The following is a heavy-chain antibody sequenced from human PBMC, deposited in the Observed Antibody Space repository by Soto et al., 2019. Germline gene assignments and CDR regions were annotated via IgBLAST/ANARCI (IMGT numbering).Heavy chain of an antibody. CDR1: GFTFSNYG. V-gene: IGHV3-64*04. CDR3: AKKGIFCSSDLYCGFDY. CDR2: ITSHGHIT. Sequence: PGGSLRLACSASGFTFSNYGMVWVRQAPGKGLEYISAITSHGHITYYADSVKGRFTISRDNSKNTLYLQMNSLRAEDTAVYYCAKKGIFCSSDLYCGFDYWGQGTLVTVSS. D-gene: IGHD2-2*01. J-gene: IGHJ4*02.